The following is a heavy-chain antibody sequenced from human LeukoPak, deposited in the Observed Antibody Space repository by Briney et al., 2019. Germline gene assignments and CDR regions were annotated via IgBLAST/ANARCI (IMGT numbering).Heavy chain of an antibody. Sequence: GGSLRLSCAASGFTFSSYAMSWVRQAPGNGLEWVSTISGSGGSTYYADSVKGRFTISRDNSKNTLYLQMNSLRAEDTAVYYCARGRIVGAMACSGAFDIWGQGTMVTVSS. D-gene: IGHD1-26*01. J-gene: IGHJ3*02. CDR1: GFTFSSYA. V-gene: IGHV3-23*01. CDR3: ARGRIVGAMACSGAFDI. CDR2: ISGSGGST.